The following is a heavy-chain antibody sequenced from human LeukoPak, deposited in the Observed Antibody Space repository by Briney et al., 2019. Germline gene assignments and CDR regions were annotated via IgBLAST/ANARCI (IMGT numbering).Heavy chain of an antibody. CDR3: ARAPLSIVVVPAANAFDI. Sequence: ASVEVSCQPSGYTFTSYGIMGVRQAPGQGLECRVWVSAYNGNTNYAQKLQGRVTMTTDTSTSTAYMELRSLRSDDTAVYYCARAPLSIVVVPAANAFDIWGQGTMVTVSS. CDR2: VSAYNGNT. D-gene: IGHD2-2*01. V-gene: IGHV1-18*04. CDR1: GYTFTSYG. J-gene: IGHJ3*02.